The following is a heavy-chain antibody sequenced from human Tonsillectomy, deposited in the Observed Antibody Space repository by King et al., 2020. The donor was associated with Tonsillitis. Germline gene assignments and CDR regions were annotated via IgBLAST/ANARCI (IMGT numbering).Heavy chain of an antibody. J-gene: IGHJ4*02. CDR3: ARSGSGSAVGDQ. D-gene: IGHD1-26*01. CDR1: CGSISTYY. Sequence: QLQESGPGLVKPSETLSLTCTVSCGSISTYYWSWIRQPPGKGLEWIGYIYYTGCTIYNPSLKSRVTISLDTAKNHFSLRLCSLTAADTAVYYCARSGSGSAVGDQWGQGTLVTVSS. CDR2: IYYTGCT. V-gene: IGHV4-59*01.